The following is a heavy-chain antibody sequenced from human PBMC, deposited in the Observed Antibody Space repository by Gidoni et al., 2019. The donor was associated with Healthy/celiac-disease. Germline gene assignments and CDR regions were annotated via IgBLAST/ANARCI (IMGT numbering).Heavy chain of an antibody. CDR3: TTDYYDSSGYSRHAFDI. D-gene: IGHD3-22*01. CDR2: IKSKTDGGTT. V-gene: IGHV3-15*07. CDR1: GFTFSNAW. Sequence: EVQLVESGGGLVKPGGSLRLSWAASGFTFSNAWMNWVRQAPGKGLECVGRIKSKTDGGTTDYAAPVKGRFTISRDDSKNTLYLQMNSLKTEDTAVYYCTTDYYDSSGYSRHAFDIWGQGTMVTVSS. J-gene: IGHJ3*02.